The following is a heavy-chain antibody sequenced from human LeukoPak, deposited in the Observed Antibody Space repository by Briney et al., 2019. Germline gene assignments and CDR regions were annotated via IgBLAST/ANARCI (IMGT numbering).Heavy chain of an antibody. D-gene: IGHD2-21*02. Sequence: PSETLSLTCTIFGGSFSAYYWGWIRQSPGKGLEWIAYIYSSGDTNYNPSLKSRVAISMDTSKNQFFLNLTFVTAADSAVYYCARAPAVVPAIAIDGFDIWGHGTLVTVSS. CDR2: IYSSGDT. V-gene: IGHV4-59*01. J-gene: IGHJ3*02. CDR3: ARAPAVVPAIAIDGFDI. CDR1: GGSFSAYY.